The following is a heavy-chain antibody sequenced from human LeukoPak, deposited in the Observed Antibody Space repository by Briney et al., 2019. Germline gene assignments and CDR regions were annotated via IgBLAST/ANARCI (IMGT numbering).Heavy chain of an antibody. Sequence: SETLSLTCTVSGGSISSGGYYWSWIRQHPGKGLEWIGYIYYSGSTCYNPSLKSRVTISVDTSKNQFSLKLSSVTAADTAVYYCARVGYYYGSGSFKAYYFDYWGQGTLVTVSS. D-gene: IGHD3-10*01. CDR3: ARVGYYYGSGSFKAYYFDY. CDR1: GGSISSGGYY. CDR2: IYYSGST. V-gene: IGHV4-31*03. J-gene: IGHJ4*02.